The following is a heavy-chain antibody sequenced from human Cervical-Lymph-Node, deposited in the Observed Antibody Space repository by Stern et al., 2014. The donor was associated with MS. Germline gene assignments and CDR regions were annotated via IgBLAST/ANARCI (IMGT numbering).Heavy chain of an antibody. CDR3: ARERSIHYPAFAP. V-gene: IGHV1-69*01. Sequence: VQLVESGAEVKKPGSSVRVSCKASGGSFKSYAFNWLRQAPGQGLEWMGDIVPMFAKANYAQKFQGMVTVTADEATNTVYMELSFLTSEDTAVYYCARERSIHYPAFAPWGQGTLVTVSS. J-gene: IGHJ5*02. D-gene: IGHD3-10*01. CDR1: GGSFKSYA. CDR2: IVPMFAKA.